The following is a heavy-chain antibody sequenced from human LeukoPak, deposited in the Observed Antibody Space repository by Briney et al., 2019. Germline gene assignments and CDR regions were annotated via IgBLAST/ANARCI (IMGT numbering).Heavy chain of an antibody. J-gene: IGHJ4*02. V-gene: IGHV1-18*01. CDR1: GYTFTSYG. Sequence: ASVKVSCKASGYTFTSYGISWVRQAPGQGLEWMGWISAYNGNTNYAQKLQGRVTMTTDTSTSTAYMELSSLRSEDTAVYYCAREGGDIVVVPAATPFDYWGQGTLVTVSS. CDR2: ISAYNGNT. D-gene: IGHD2-2*01. CDR3: AREGGDIVVVPAATPFDY.